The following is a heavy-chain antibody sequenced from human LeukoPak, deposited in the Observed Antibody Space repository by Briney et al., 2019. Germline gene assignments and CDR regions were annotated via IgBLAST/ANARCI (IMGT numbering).Heavy chain of an antibody. D-gene: IGHD6-13*01. Sequence: GASVKVSCTGSGDTFTHDTEWVRQAPGQGLEWMGWMNADNGHRGYAQKFQGRVTMTMDPSISTAYFELRSLIYEDTAVYYCARGRSSWFFDYWGQGTLLIVSS. CDR1: GDTFTHD. J-gene: IGHJ4*01. CDR2: MNADNGHR. CDR3: ARGRSSWFFDY. V-gene: IGHV1-8*01.